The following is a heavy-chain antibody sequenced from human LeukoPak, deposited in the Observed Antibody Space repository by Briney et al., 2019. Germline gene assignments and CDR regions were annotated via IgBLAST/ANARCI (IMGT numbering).Heavy chain of an antibody. CDR2: FDPEDGET. Sequence: ASVKVSCKVSGYTLTELSMHWVRQAPGKGLEWMGGFDPEDGETIYARKFQGRVTMTEDTSTDTAYMELSSLRSEDTAVYYCATSGYYGSGSYLYWYFDLWGRGTLVTVSS. CDR1: GYTLTELS. V-gene: IGHV1-24*01. J-gene: IGHJ2*01. CDR3: ATSGYYGSGSYLYWYFDL. D-gene: IGHD3-10*01.